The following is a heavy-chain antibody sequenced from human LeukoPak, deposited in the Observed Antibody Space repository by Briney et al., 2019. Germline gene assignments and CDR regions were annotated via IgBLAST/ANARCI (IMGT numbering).Heavy chain of an antibody. Sequence: SETLSLTCTVSGGSISSISYYWGWIRQPPGKGLEWIGSMYHNGSTYYNPSLKSRVTISVDTSKNQFSLKLSSVTAADTAVYYCAGGYSSSWYYFDYWGQGTLVTVSS. CDR1: GGSISSISYY. CDR3: AGGYSSSWYYFDY. CDR2: MYHNGST. D-gene: IGHD6-13*01. V-gene: IGHV4-39*07. J-gene: IGHJ4*02.